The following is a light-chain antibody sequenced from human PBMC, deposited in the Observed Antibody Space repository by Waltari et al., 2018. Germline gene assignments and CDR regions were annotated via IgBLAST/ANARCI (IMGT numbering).Light chain of an antibody. CDR3: QQYGEWPRT. Sequence: EIVMTQSPGTLCLSPGQRATLHCRASQSVNSNLAWYQQKPGQAPRFLMYADSTRASVVPDRFSVSGSGTDFTLTISSLQSEDFAIYYCQQYGEWPRTFGQGTKVEI. J-gene: IGKJ1*01. CDR2: ADS. CDR1: QSVNSN. V-gene: IGKV3-15*01.